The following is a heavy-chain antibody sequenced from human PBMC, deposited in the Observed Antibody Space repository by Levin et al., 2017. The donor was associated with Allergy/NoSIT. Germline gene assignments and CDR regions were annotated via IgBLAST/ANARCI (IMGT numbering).Heavy chain of an antibody. CDR3: ASDNRPYNWFDP. CDR1: GYIFTGYG. V-gene: IGHV1-2*02. Sequence: PGGSLKISCKASGYIFTGYGVHWVRQAPGQGLEWMGWIDPNSGDTNYAQKFQGRVTMTRDTSISTAYMEVSRLRSDDTAMYYCASDNRPYNWFDPWGQGSLVTVSS. CDR2: IDPNSGDT. J-gene: IGHJ5*02.